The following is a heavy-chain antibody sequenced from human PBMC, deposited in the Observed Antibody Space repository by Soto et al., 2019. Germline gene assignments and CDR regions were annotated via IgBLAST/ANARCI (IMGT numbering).Heavy chain of an antibody. V-gene: IGHV3-49*03. Sequence: GGSLRLACTASGFTFGDYVMTWFRQAPGKGLEWVGFIRSKAYGGTTEYAASVKGRFTISRDDSKSIAYLQMNSLKTEDTAVYYCTIDSGCGCDCYENYFDYWGQGT. J-gene: IGHJ4*02. CDR1: GFTFGDYV. D-gene: IGHD2-21*02. CDR3: TIDSGCGCDCYENYFDY. CDR2: IRSKAYGGTT.